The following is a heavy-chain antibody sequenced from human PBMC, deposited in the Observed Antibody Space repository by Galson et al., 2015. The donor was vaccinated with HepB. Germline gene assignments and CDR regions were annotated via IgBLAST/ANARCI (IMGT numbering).Heavy chain of an antibody. D-gene: IGHD3-10*01. CDR3: ATGGGSGSYYNPPPHDAFDI. V-gene: IGHV1-24*01. CDR1: GYTLTELS. Sequence: SVKVSCKVSGYTLTELSMHWVRQAPGKGLEWMGGFDPEDGETIYAQKFQGRVTMTEDTSTDTAYMELSSLRSEDTAVYYCATGGGSGSYYNPPPHDAFDIWGQGTMVTVSS. J-gene: IGHJ3*02. CDR2: FDPEDGET.